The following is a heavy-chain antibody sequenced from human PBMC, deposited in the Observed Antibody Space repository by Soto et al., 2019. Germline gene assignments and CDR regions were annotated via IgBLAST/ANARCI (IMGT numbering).Heavy chain of an antibody. CDR3: ARGTYYDYVWGSYPSHGMDV. CDR1: GFTVSSNY. V-gene: IGHV3-66*01. D-gene: IGHD3-16*02. J-gene: IGHJ6*02. CDR2: IYSGGST. Sequence: EVQLVESGGGLVQPGGSLRLSCAASGFTVSSNYMSWVRQAPGKGLEWVSVIYSGGSTYYADSVKGRFTISRDNSKNTLYLKMNSLRAEATAVYYCARGTYYDYVWGSYPSHGMDVWGQGTTVTVSS.